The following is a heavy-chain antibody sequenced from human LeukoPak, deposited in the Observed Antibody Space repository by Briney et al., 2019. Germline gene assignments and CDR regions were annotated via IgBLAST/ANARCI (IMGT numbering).Heavy chain of an antibody. D-gene: IGHD3-10*01. CDR2: IIPIFGTA. CDR1: GGTFSSYA. Sequence: ASVKVSCKASGGTFSSYAISWVRQAPGQGLECMGGIIPIFGTANYAQKFQGRVTITADESTSTAYMELSSLRAEDTALYYCAKDMTLWFGELFTYYYYGMDVWGKGTTVTVSS. J-gene: IGHJ6*04. V-gene: IGHV1-69*13. CDR3: AKDMTLWFGELFTYYYYGMDV.